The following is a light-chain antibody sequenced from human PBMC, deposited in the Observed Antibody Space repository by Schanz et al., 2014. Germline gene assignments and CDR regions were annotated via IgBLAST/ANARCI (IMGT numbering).Light chain of an antibody. CDR3: CSYAGSXTLV. J-gene: IGLJ2*01. Sequence: QSALTQPASVSGSPGQSITISCTGTSSDVGSYNLVSWYQQHPGKAPKLMIYEGSKRPSGVSNRFSGSKSGNTASLTISGLQAEDEADYYCCSYAGSXTLVFGGGTXLTVL. CDR1: SSDVGSYNL. CDR2: EGS. V-gene: IGLV2-23*01.